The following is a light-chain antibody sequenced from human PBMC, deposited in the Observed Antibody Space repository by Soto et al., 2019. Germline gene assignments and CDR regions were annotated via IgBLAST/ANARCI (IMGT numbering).Light chain of an antibody. J-gene: IGLJ1*01. V-gene: IGLV2-14*01. CDR2: DVT. CDR3: TSYATGTTLV. CDR1: SSDVGGYNY. Sequence: QSALTQPASVSGSPGQSITISCAGTSSDVGGYNYVSWYQQHPGKAPKLMVYDVTNRPSGVSDRFSGSKSGNTASLTISGLQAEDEAEYYCTSYATGTTLVFGTGTKVTVL.